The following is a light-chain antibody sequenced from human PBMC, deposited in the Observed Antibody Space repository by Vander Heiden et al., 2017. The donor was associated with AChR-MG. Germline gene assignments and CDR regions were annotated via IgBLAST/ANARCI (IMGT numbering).Light chain of an antibody. CDR3: QQSYNTPPLT. J-gene: IGKJ4*01. CDR1: QSISSY. CDR2: GAS. Sequence: DIQMTQSPSPLSASVGDRVTITCRASQSISSYLNWYQQKPGKAPKLLIYGASSLQSGIPSRFSGSGSGTDFTLTISSLQPEDFATYYCQQSYNTPPLTFGEGTKVEIK. V-gene: IGKV1-39*01.